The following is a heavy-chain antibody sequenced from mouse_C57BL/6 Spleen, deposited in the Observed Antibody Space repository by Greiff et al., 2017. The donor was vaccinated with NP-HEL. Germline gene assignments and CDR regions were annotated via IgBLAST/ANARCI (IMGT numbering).Heavy chain of an antibody. CDR2: ISSGSSTI. D-gene: IGHD2-5*01. V-gene: IGHV5-17*01. J-gene: IGHJ2*01. CDR1: GFTFSDYG. CDR3: ARRAYYSNCFDY. Sequence: EVMLVESGGGLVKPGGSLKLSCAASGFTFSDYGMHWVRQAPEKGLEWVAYISSGSSTIYYADTVKGRFTISRDNAKNTLFLQMTSLRSEDTAMYYCARRAYYSNCFDYWGQGTTLTVSS.